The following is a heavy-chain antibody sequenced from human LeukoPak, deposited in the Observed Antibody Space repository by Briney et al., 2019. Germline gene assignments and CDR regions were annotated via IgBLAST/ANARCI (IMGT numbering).Heavy chain of an antibody. J-gene: IGHJ4*02. Sequence: GASVKVSCKASGYTFTSYDINWVRQATGQGLEWMGWMNPNSGNTGYAQKFQGRVTITRNTSISTAYMELSSLRSDDTAVYYCAREPSESFIDYWGQGTLVTVSS. D-gene: IGHD1-26*01. CDR2: MNPNSGNT. CDR1: GYTFTSYD. V-gene: IGHV1-8*03. CDR3: AREPSESFIDY.